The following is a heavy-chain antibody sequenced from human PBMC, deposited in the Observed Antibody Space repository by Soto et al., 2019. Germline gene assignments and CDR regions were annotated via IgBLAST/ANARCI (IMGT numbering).Heavy chain of an antibody. CDR2: IYYSGST. CDR3: ARVFSDSSSFFDP. V-gene: IGHV4-30-4*07. J-gene: IGHJ5*02. D-gene: IGHD6-13*01. CDR1: GGSISSGDYS. Sequence: SSGTLSPTCAVSGGSISSGDYSWNLIRQPPGKGLEWIGYIYYSGSTYYNPSLKSRVTISVDTSKNQFSLKLSSVTAADTAVYYCARVFSDSSSFFDPWGQGTLVTSPQ.